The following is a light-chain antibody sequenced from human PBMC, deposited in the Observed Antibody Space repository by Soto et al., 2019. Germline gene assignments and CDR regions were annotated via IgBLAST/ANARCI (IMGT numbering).Light chain of an antibody. CDR1: QSVRSSY. Sequence: EIVLTQSPATLSLSPGERATLSCRASQSVRSSYLAWYQQKPGQAPRLLISSTSSRATGIPDRFSGSGSGTDFTLTISRLEPEDFAVYYCQQYESSLRTFGQGTKVEIK. V-gene: IGKV3-20*01. J-gene: IGKJ1*01. CDR2: STS. CDR3: QQYESSLRT.